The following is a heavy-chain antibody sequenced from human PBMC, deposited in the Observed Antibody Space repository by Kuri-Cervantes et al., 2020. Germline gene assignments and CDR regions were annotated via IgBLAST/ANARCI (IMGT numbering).Heavy chain of an antibody. D-gene: IGHD4/OR15-4a*01. Sequence: SQTLSLTCAVYGGSFSGYYWSWIRQPPGKGLEWIGEINHSGSTNYNPSLKSRVTISVDTSKNQFSLKLSSVTAADTAVYYCARDLTDLAAHYDAFDIWGQGTMVTVSS. CDR3: ARDLTDLAAHYDAFDI. J-gene: IGHJ3*02. CDR1: GGSFSGYY. CDR2: INHSGST. V-gene: IGHV4-34*01.